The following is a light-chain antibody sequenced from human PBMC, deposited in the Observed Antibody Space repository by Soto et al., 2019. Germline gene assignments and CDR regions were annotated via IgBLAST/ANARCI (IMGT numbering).Light chain of an antibody. CDR1: QSVSSSY. J-gene: IGKJ5*01. Sequence: PGERVTLSCRTSQSVSSSYLTWYQQKPGQAPRLLIYCASTRATSIPARFSGSGSGTDFTLTISSLQPEDFAVYYCQQDYNLPITFGQGTRLEIK. V-gene: IGKV3D-7*01. CDR3: QQDYNLPIT. CDR2: CAS.